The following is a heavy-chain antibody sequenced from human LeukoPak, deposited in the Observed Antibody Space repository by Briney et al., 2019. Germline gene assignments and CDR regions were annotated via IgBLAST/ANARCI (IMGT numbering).Heavy chain of an antibody. Sequence: SETLSLTCNVSGDSLGRYYWSWIRQPPGKTLEWLGHVYFSGVTTYNPSLKSRVTISVDTSKNQLSLKLTSVTAADTAVYYCAMHTVIASSWSLDYWGQGTLVTVSS. V-gene: IGHV4-4*08. D-gene: IGHD6-13*01. J-gene: IGHJ4*02. CDR3: AMHTVIASSWSLDY. CDR2: VYFSGVT. CDR1: GDSLGRYY.